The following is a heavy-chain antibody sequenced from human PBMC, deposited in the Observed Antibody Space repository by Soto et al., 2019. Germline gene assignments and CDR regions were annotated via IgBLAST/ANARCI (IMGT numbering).Heavy chain of an antibody. CDR3: ARGVYYGGTWYFDY. CDR1: GFTFSSYA. Sequence: QVQLVESGGGVVQPGRSLRLSCAASGFTFSSYAMHWVRQAPGKGLEWVAVISYDGSNKYYADSVKGRFTISRDNSKNMLYLQMNSLRAEDTAVYYCARGVYYGGTWYFDYWGQGTLVTVSS. CDR2: ISYDGSNK. D-gene: IGHD4-17*01. J-gene: IGHJ4*02. V-gene: IGHV3-30-3*01.